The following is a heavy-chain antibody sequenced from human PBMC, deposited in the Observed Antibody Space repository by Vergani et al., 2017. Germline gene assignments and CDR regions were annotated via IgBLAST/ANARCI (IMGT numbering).Heavy chain of an antibody. V-gene: IGHV4-34*01. D-gene: IGHD3-16*01. CDR2: INHSGST. CDR1: GGSFSGYY. J-gene: IGHJ2*01. CDR3: ASWGTYGNYWYFDL. Sequence: QVQLQQWGAGLLKPSETLSLTCAVYGGSFSGYYWSWIRQPPGKGLEWIGEINHSGSTNYNPSLKSRVTISVDTSKNQFSLKLSSVTAADTAVYHCASWGTYGNYWYFDLWGRGTLVTVSS.